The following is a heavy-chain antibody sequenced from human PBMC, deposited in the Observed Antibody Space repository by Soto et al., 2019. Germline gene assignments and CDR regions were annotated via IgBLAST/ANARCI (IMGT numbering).Heavy chain of an antibody. J-gene: IGHJ4*02. D-gene: IGHD2-15*01. V-gene: IGHV3-7*01. CDR1: GFSFSNNW. CDR3: VPKRCGRREIDLDY. CDR2: IKEDGSEQ. Sequence: PGGSLRLSCVVSGFSFSNNWMSWVRQAPGKGLEWVANIKEDGSEQNYVGSVEGRFTVSRDNAKSSLYLQMNSLKVEDTAVYFCVPKRCGRREIDLDYWGQGTQVTVSS.